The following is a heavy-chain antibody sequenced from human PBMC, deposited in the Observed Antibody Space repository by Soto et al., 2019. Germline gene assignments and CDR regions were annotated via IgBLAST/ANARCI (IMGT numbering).Heavy chain of an antibody. CDR3: ARGRYCLTGRCFPNWFDS. Sequence: PSETLSLTCTVSGGSISDGYYWSWIRQHPGKGLEWIGSISYSATTYYNPSFESRVAISVDTSKSQFSLNVTSVTAADTAVYFCARGRYCLTGRCFPNWFDSWGQGALVTVSS. V-gene: IGHV4-30-4*08. J-gene: IGHJ5*01. CDR1: GGSISDGYY. D-gene: IGHD7-27*01. CDR2: ISYSATT.